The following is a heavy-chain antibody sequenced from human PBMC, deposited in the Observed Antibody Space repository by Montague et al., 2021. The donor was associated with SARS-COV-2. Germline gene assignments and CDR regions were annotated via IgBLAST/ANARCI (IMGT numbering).Heavy chain of an antibody. V-gene: IGHV4-31*03. J-gene: IGHJ3*02. CDR2: IYYSGST. D-gene: IGHD1-14*01. CDR3: AREFNKEYTGAFDI. Sequence: TLSLTCTVSGGSISSGGYCWSWIRQHPGKGLEWIGYIYYSGSTYCNPSLKSRVTISLDTSKNQFSLKSSSVTAADTAVYYCAREFNKEYTGAFDIWGQGTMVTGSS. CDR1: GGSISSGGYC.